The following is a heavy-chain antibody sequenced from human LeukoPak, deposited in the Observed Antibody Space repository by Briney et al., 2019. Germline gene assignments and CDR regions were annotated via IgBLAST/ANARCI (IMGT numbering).Heavy chain of an antibody. CDR2: ISTYNGNT. Sequence: ASVTVSCKASGYIFTSYGISWVRQAPGQGLEWMGWISTYNGNTNYAQGFQDRVTMTTDRSTNTAYMEVRSLREDDTAVYYCARDLTTVTPIDYWGQGTLITVSS. CDR1: GYIFTSYG. CDR3: ARDLTTVTPIDY. J-gene: IGHJ4*02. V-gene: IGHV1-18*01. D-gene: IGHD4-17*01.